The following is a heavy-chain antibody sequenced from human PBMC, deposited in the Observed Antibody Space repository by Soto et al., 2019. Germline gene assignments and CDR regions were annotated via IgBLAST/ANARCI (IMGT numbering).Heavy chain of an antibody. V-gene: IGHV3-15*01. CDR1: GFTFSNAW. CDR2: IKSKTDGGTT. Sequence: EVQLVESGGGLVKPGGSLRLSCAASGFTFSNAWMSWVRQAPGKGLEWVGRIKSKTDGGTTDYAAPVKGRFTISRDDSKNTLYLQMNSLKTEDTAVYYWISDPLSPTYYYGSGSYYHFDYWGQGTLVTVSS. D-gene: IGHD3-10*01. J-gene: IGHJ4*02. CDR3: ISDPLSPTYYYGSGSYYHFDY.